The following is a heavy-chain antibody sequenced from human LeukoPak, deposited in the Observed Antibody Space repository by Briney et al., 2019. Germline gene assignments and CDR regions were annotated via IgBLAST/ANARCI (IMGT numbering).Heavy chain of an antibody. Sequence: GGTLRLSCAASGFTFSDAWMSWVRQAPGKGLEWVGHIKSNTFGGTAAYAAPVKGRFTISRDDSNNTLFLLMDSLKTEDTAVYYCSTEFYGSANFNFWGQGTLVTVSS. V-gene: IGHV3-15*01. CDR1: GFTFSDAW. D-gene: IGHD3-10*01. J-gene: IGHJ4*02. CDR3: STEFYGSANFNF. CDR2: IKSNTFGGTA.